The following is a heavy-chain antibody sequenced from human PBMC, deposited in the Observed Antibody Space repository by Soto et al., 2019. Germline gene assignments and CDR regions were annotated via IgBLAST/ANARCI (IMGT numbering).Heavy chain of an antibody. CDR3: AKTTTLDRAFDI. CDR1: GFTFSSYD. J-gene: IGHJ3*02. D-gene: IGHD4-17*01. Sequence: EVQLLESGGGLVQPGGSLRLSCAASGFTFSSYDMSWVRQAPGKGLECVSGISGSGGSTYYADSVKGRFTISRDNSKNTRYLQMNSLRAEDTAVYYCAKTTTLDRAFDIWGQGTMVTVSS. CDR2: ISGSGGST. V-gene: IGHV3-23*01.